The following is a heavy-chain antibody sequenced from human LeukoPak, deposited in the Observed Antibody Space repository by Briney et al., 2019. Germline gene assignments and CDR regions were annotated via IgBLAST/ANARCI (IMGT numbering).Heavy chain of an antibody. Sequence: ASVKVSCKASGGTFSRYAISWVRQAPGQGLEWMGRIIPILGIANYAQKFQGRVTITADKSTSTAYMELSSLRSEDTAVYYCAEDTALEYWGQGTLVTVSS. D-gene: IGHD5-18*01. J-gene: IGHJ4*02. V-gene: IGHV1-69*04. CDR3: AEDTALEY. CDR1: GGTFSRYA. CDR2: IIPILGIA.